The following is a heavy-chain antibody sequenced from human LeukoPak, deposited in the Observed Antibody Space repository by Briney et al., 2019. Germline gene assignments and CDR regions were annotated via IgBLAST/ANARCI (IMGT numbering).Heavy chain of an antibody. D-gene: IGHD4-23*01. V-gene: IGHV3-9*01. Sequence: GRSLRLSCAASGFTFDDYAMQWVRQAPGKGLEWVSGISWNSGSIGYADSVKGRFTISRDNAKNSLYLQMNSLRAEDTALYYCAKENAVDDWFDPWGQGTLVTVSS. CDR1: GFTFDDYA. CDR3: AKENAVDDWFDP. CDR2: ISWNSGSI. J-gene: IGHJ5*02.